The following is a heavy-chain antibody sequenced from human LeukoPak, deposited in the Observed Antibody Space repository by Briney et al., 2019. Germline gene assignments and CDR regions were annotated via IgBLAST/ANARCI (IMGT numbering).Heavy chain of an antibody. J-gene: IGHJ4*02. CDR1: GFSLTTDQVV. CDR3: VHRTTVTSVDV. CDR2: IYGNNDK. V-gene: IGHV2-5*01. Sequence: SGPTLVNPTQTLTLTCTFSGFSLTTDQVVVGWVRQPPGKAPEWLTFIYGNNDKRYSSSLSSRLTIIKDTSKNQVVLTMTDMASVDTATYYCVHRTTVTSVDVWGRGTLVTVSS. D-gene: IGHD4-17*01.